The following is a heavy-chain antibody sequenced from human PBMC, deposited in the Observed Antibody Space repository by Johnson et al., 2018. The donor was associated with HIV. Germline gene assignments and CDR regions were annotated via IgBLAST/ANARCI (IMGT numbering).Heavy chain of an antibody. Sequence: VQLVESGGGLVQPGGSLRLSCAASGFTVSSNYMSWVRQAPGKGLEWVSVIYSGGSTYYADSVKGRFTISRDNSKNTLYLQMNSLGAEDTAVYYCARDLSEGELGHAFDIWGQGTMVTVSS. CDR2: IYSGGST. CDR3: ARDLSEGELGHAFDI. V-gene: IGHV3-66*01. CDR1: GFTVSSNY. J-gene: IGHJ3*02. D-gene: IGHD1-26*01.